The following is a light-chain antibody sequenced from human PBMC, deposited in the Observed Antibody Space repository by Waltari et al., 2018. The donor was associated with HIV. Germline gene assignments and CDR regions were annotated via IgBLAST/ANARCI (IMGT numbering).Light chain of an antibody. CDR2: EVS. Sequence: QSGLTQPASVSGSPGKSITIPCTGSSSDVGTYKQVAWYQQHTGKAPRLIIYEVSKRPSGVSNLYSASKSGKTASLTVSGLRAEDEADYYFSSYAGSSTFVIFGGGTKLTVL. CDR3: SSYAGSSTFVI. CDR1: SSDVGTYKQ. J-gene: IGLJ2*01. V-gene: IGLV2-23*02.